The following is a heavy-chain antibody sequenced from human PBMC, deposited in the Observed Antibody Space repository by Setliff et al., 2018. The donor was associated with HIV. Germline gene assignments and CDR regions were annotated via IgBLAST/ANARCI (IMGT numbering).Heavy chain of an antibody. J-gene: IGHJ6*03. CDR2: INPDDSDI. D-gene: IGHD3-3*01. CDR3: ARQGRVGTTNFWTYYVDV. V-gene: IGHV5-51*01. Sequence: PGESLKISCKGSGYSFSNYWIGWVRQMPGKGLEWMGIINPDDSDIRYSPSFQGQVTISADKSISTAYLQWSSLKASDTAMYYCARQGRVGTTNFWTYYVDVWGTGTTVTVSS. CDR1: GYSFSNYW.